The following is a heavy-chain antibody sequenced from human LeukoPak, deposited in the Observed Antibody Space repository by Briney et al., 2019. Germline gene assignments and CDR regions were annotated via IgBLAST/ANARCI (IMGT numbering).Heavy chain of an antibody. J-gene: IGHJ6*02. D-gene: IGHD3-9*01. CDR2: INPSGGST. V-gene: IGHV1-46*01. CDR1: GYTFTSYY. CDR3: ARELLRYFDWLSWNGMDV. Sequence: ASVKVSCKASGYTFTSYYIHWVRQAPGQGLEWMGIINPSGGSTSYAQKFQGRVTMTRDTSTSTVYMELSSLRSEDTAVYYCARELLRYFDWLSWNGMDVWGQGTTVTVSS.